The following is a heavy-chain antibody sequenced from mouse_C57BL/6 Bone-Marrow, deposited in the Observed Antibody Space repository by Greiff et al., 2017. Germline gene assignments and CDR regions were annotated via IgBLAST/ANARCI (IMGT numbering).Heavy chain of an antibody. Sequence: VQLQQPGAELVRPGSSVKLSCKASGYTFTSYWMHWVKQRPIQGLEWIGNIDTSDSETHYNQKFKDKATLTVDKSSSTAYMLLSSLTSEDSAVYYCARRDYGSSYGYFDVWGTGTTVTVSS. V-gene: IGHV1-52*01. D-gene: IGHD1-1*01. CDR1: GYTFTSYW. J-gene: IGHJ1*03. CDR2: IDTSDSET. CDR3: ARRDYGSSYGYFDV.